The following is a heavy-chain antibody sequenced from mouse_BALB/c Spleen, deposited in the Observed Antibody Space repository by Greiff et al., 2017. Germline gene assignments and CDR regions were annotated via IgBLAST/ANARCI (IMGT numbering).Heavy chain of an antibody. V-gene: IGHV1-80*01. CDR1: GYAFSSYW. CDR3: ARLEGRGAMDY. Sequence: LVESGAELVRPGSSVKISCKASGYAFSSYWMNWVKQRPGQGLEWIGQIYPGDGDTNYNGKFKGKATLTADKSSSTAYMQLSSLTSEDSAVYFCARLEGRGAMDYWGQGTSVTVSS. D-gene: IGHD3-3*01. J-gene: IGHJ4*01. CDR2: IYPGDGDT.